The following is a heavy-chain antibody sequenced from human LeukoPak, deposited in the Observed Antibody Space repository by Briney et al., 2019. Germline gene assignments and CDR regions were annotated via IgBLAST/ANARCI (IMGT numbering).Heavy chain of an antibody. CDR2: INHSGST. J-gene: IGHJ4*02. Sequence: PSETLSLTCAVYGGSFSGYYWSWIRQPPGKGLEWIGEINHSGSTNYNPSLKSRVTISVDTSKNQFSLKLSSVTAADTAVYYCARAQRTYYYDSSFDYWGQGTLVTVSS. CDR1: GGSFSGYY. D-gene: IGHD3-22*01. CDR3: ARAQRTYYYDSSFDY. V-gene: IGHV4-34*01.